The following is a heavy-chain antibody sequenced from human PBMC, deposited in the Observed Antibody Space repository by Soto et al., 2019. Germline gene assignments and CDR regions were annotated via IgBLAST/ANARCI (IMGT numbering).Heavy chain of an antibody. CDR3: ERNQPHRYCSGGTCRPAYGMDV. CDR1: GGAISSDSFY. V-gene: IGHV4-39*01. D-gene: IGHD2-15*01. J-gene: IGHJ6*02. CDR2: FYYSGDT. Sequence: AETLSLTCTVSGGAISSDSFYWAWIGQRPGKGLEWIGIFYYSGDTYYNPSLGGRLTMSVDTSNQFSLTLRSVTAADTALYYCERNQPHRYCSGGTCRPAYGMDVWGQGTTVTVSS.